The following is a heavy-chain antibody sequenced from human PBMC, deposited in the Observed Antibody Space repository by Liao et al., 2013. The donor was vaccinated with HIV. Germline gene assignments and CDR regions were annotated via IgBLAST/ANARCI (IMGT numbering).Heavy chain of an antibody. Sequence: VQLQESGPGLVQPSDTLSLTCTVSGASISPYFWAWIRQPAGKALEWIGRVSVSGSTHCNVSLKSRVTMSLDKSKNQFSLKLSSVTAADTAVYYCARHSLAPGHWGQNAFDIWGQGTMVTVSS. D-gene: IGHD7-27*01. CDR2: VSVSGST. J-gene: IGHJ3*02. CDR3: ARHSLAPGHWGQNAFDI. CDR1: GASISPYF. V-gene: IGHV4-4*07.